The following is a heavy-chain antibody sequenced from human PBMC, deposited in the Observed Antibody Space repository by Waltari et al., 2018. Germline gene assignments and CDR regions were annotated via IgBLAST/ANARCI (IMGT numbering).Heavy chain of an antibody. D-gene: IGHD6-13*01. CDR2: IYYSGST. V-gene: IGHV4-39*01. CDR1: GGSISSRSHY. Sequence: QLQLQESGPGLVKPSETLSLTCTVSGGSISSRSHYWGWIRQPPGKGLEWIGSIYYSGSTYYNPSLKSRVTISVDTSKNQFSLKLSSVTAADTAVYYCARQEGYSSHADYWGQGTLVTVSS. J-gene: IGHJ4*02. CDR3: ARQEGYSSHADY.